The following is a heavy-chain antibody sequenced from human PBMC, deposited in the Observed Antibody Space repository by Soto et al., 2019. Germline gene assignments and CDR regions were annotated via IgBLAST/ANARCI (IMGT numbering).Heavy chain of an antibody. V-gene: IGHV1-18*01. J-gene: IGHJ4*02. CDR2: ISADNGNT. CDR1: GYTFTSYG. CDR3: ARGRYCSGGSCYPIGDY. Sequence: QVQLVQSGAEVKKPGASVKVSCKASGYTFTSYGISWVRQAPGQGLEWMGWISADNGNTNSAQKLQGRVPMTTDTATSTAYMELRSLRSDDTAVYYCARGRYCSGGSCYPIGDYWGQGTLVTVSS. D-gene: IGHD2-15*01.